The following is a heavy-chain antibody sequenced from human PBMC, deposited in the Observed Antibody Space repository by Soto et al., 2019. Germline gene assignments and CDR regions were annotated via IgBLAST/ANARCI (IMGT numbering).Heavy chain of an antibody. V-gene: IGHV3-23*01. CDR3: AKDPGDFGVVGQIDY. D-gene: IGHD3-3*01. CDR1: GFTFSSYA. CDR2: ISGSGGST. J-gene: IGHJ4*02. Sequence: GGSLRLSCAASGFTFSSYAMSWVRQAPGKGLEWVSAISGSGGSTYYADSVKGRFTISRDNSKNTLYLQMNSLRAEDTAVYYCAKDPGDFGVVGQIDYWGKATLGTVSS.